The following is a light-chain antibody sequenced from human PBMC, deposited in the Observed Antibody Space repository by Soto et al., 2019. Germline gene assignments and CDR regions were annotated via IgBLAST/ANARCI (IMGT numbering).Light chain of an antibody. Sequence: QSALTQPASVSXXXGQSITISCTGTSSDVGGFDFVSWYQQHPGRAPKLIIYEVNNRPSGVSNRFSASKSGNTASLTISGLQAEDEADYYCSSWTISTTQVLGGGTKLTVL. CDR3: SSWTISTTQV. J-gene: IGLJ3*02. CDR1: SSDVGGFDF. V-gene: IGLV2-14*01. CDR2: EVN.